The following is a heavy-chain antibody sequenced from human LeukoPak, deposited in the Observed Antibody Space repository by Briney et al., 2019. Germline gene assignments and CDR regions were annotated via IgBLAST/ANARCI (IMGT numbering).Heavy chain of an antibody. CDR2: INPNSGDT. CDR3: ARDYCSSTSCLFDY. CDR1: GYTFTGYH. V-gene: IGHV1-2*06. J-gene: IGHJ4*02. Sequence: ASVKVSCKASGYTFTGYHMHWVRQAPGQGLEWMGRINPNSGDTNYAQKFQGRVTMTRDTSISAAYMELSRLRSDDTAVYYCARDYCSSTSCLFDYWGQGTLVTVSS. D-gene: IGHD2-2*01.